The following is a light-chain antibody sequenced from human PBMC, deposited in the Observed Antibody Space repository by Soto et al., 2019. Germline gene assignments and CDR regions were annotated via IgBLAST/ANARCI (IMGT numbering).Light chain of an antibody. Sequence: QSVLTQPPSASGSPGQSVTISCTGTSSDFGGYNYVSWYQQHPGKAPKLMIYEVSKRPSGVPDRFSGSKSGNTASLTVSGLQAEDEADYYCSSYTSSSTLGVFGTGTKVTVL. CDR3: SSYTSSSTLGV. CDR1: SSDFGGYNY. CDR2: EVS. J-gene: IGLJ1*01. V-gene: IGLV2-8*01.